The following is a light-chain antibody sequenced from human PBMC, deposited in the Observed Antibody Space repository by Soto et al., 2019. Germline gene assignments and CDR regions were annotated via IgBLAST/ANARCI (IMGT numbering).Light chain of an antibody. CDR1: SSDVGGYNY. V-gene: IGLV2-14*01. Sequence: QSALTQPASVSGSPGQSITISCTGTSSDVGGYNYVSWYQQQPGKAPKLMIYEVSNRPSGVSIRFSGSKSGNTASLTISGLQAEDEADYYCSSYTSSSTLVFGTGTKVTVL. CDR3: SSYTSSSTLV. J-gene: IGLJ1*01. CDR2: EVS.